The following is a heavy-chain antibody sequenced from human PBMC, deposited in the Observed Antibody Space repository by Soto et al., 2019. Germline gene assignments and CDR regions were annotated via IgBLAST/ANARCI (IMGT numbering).Heavy chain of an antibody. CDR1: GFTFSSYG. J-gene: IGHJ4*02. CDR3: AKSRPRGDVRVKLPPGPFDY. Sequence: GGSLRLSCAASGFTFSSYGMHWVRQAPGKGLEWVAVISYDGSNKYYADSVKGRFTISRDNSKNTLYLQMNSLRAEDTAVYYCAKSRPRGDVRVKLPPGPFDYWGQGTLVTVSS. V-gene: IGHV3-30*18. CDR2: ISYDGSNK. D-gene: IGHD2-8*02.